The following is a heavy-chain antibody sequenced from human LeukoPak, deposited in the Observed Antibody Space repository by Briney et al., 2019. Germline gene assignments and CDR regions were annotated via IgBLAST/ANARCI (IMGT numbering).Heavy chain of an antibody. CDR2: INPNSGVT. CDR1: GYTFTGYY. V-gene: IGHV1-2*02. CDR3: ARAKYYDSSGYPLDY. D-gene: IGHD3-22*01. Sequence: ASVKVSCKASGYTFTGYYMHWVRQAPGQGLEWMGWINPNSGVTNYAQRFQGRVTMTRDTSISTAYMELSSLRSEDTAVYYCARAKYYDSSGYPLDYWGQGTLVTVSS. J-gene: IGHJ4*02.